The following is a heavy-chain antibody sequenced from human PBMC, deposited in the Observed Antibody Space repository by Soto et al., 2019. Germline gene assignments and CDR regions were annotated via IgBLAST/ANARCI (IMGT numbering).Heavy chain of an antibody. Sequence: QVQLVQSGAEVKKPGSSVKVSCKASGGTFSSYTISWVRQAPGQGLEWMGRIIPILGIANYAQKFQGRVTITADKSTSTAYMELSSLRSEDTAVYYCARESASSYGAYSHWGQGTLVTVSS. CDR1: GGTFSSYT. D-gene: IGHD4-17*01. CDR2: IIPILGIA. J-gene: IGHJ4*02. CDR3: ARESASSYGAYSH. V-gene: IGHV1-69*08.